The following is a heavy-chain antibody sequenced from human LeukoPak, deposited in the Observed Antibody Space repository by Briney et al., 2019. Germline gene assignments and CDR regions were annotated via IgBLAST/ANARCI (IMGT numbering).Heavy chain of an antibody. CDR1: GFTFSSYA. CDR2: ISYDGSNK. D-gene: IGHD6-13*01. V-gene: IGHV3-30*04. Sequence: GGSLRFSCAASGFTFSSYAMHWVRQAPGKGLEWVAVISYDGSNKYYADSVKGRFTISRDNSKNTLYLQMNSLRAEDTAVYYCAGEGISSSWARGHWFDPWGQGTLVTVSS. CDR3: AGEGISSSWARGHWFDP. J-gene: IGHJ5*02.